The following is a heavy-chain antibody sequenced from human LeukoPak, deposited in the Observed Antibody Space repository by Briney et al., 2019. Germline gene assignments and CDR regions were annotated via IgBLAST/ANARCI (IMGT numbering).Heavy chain of an antibody. D-gene: IGHD3-16*01. CDR1: GFTFSNYW. J-gene: IGHJ6*02. CDR3: ARGGGLDV. Sequence: GGSLRLSCAASGFTFSNYWMTWVRQAPGKGLEWVAKIKEDGSEKYYVDSVKGRFTISRDNAKKSLYLQMSNLRAEDTAVYFCARGGGLDVWGQGATVTVSS. V-gene: IGHV3-7*03. CDR2: IKEDGSEK.